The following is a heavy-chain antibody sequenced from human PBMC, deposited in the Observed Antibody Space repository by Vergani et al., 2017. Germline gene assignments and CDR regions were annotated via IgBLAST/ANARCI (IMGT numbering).Heavy chain of an antibody. V-gene: IGHV4-61*02. CDR1: GGSISSGSYY. J-gene: IGHJ6*02. D-gene: IGHD5-12*01. CDR2: IYTSGST. CDR3: ASRRGWLHYGMDV. Sequence: QVQLQESGPGLVKPSQTLSLTCTVSGGSISSGSYYWSWIRQPAGKGLEWIGRIYTSGSTNYNPSLKSRVTISGDTSKNQFSLKLSAVTAADTAVYYCASRRGWLHYGMDVWGQGTTVTVSS.